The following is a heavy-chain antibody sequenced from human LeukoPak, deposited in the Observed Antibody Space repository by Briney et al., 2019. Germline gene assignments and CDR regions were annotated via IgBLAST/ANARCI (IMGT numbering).Heavy chain of an antibody. D-gene: IGHD3-3*01. CDR2: INHSGST. J-gene: IGHJ4*02. V-gene: IGHV4-34*01. CDR3: AKIHYDFWSGYPAY. Sequence: SETLSLTCAVSGGSISSGGYYWSWIRQPPGKGLEWIGEINHSGSTNYNPSLKSRVTISVDTSKNQFSLKLSSVTAADTAVYYCAKIHYDFWSGYPAYWGQGTLVTVSS. CDR1: GGSISSGGYY.